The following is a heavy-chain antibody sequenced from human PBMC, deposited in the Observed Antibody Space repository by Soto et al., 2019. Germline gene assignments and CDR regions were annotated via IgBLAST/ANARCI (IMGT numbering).Heavy chain of an antibody. CDR2: IIPIFGTA. CDR1: GGTFSSYA. Sequence: GASVKVSCKASGGTFSSYAISWVLQAPGQGLEWMGGIIPIFGTANYAQKVQGRVTITADESTSTAYMELSSLRSEDTAVYYCARDGPYYYGSGSYRNWFDPWGPGTLVTVSS. D-gene: IGHD3-10*01. CDR3: ARDGPYYYGSGSYRNWFDP. J-gene: IGHJ5*02. V-gene: IGHV1-69*13.